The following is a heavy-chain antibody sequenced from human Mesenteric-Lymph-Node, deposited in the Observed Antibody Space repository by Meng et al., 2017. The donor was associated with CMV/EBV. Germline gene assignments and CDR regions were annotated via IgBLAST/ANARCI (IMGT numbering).Heavy chain of an antibody. V-gene: IGHV4-59*01. D-gene: IGHD3-22*01. CDR3: ARQYYYDSSGYST. Sequence: GSLRLSCTVSGGSISDYYWSWIRQPLGKGLEWIGYIYYSGSTNYNPSLKSRVTISVDTSKNQFSLKLSSVTAADTAVYYCARQYYYDSSGYSTWGQGTLVTVSS. J-gene: IGHJ5*02. CDR2: IYYSGST. CDR1: GGSISDYY.